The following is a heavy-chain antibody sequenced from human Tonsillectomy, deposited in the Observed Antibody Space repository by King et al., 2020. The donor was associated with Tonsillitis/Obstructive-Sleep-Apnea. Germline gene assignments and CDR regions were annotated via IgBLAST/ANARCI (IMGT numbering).Heavy chain of an antibody. J-gene: IGHJ3*02. CDR1: GYTFTSYY. CDR2: ISSYNGNT. D-gene: IGHD2-21*01. CDR3: ARSYCGGDCPGDAFDI. V-gene: IGHV1-18*01. Sequence: VQLVQSGAEVKKPGASVKVSCNASGYTFTSYYINWVRQAPGQGIEWMGWISSYNGNTDYAQKFQGRVTMTTDTSTSTAYMELRSLRSDDTAVYYCARSYCGGDCPGDAFDIWGQGTMVTVSS.